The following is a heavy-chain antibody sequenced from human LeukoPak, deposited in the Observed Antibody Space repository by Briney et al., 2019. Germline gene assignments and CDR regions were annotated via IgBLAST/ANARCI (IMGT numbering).Heavy chain of an antibody. V-gene: IGHV4-59*01. CDR1: GASITSYY. CDR3: ARWGESGDSVVHAFDI. J-gene: IGHJ3*02. D-gene: IGHD2-21*02. CDR2: GHHSGTT. Sequence: KPSETLSLTCTVSGASITSYYWNWMRQSPGKGLEWIGYGHHSGTTNYNPSPESRGTISVDTSKNQFSLKLSSVSAADTAVYYCARWGESGDSVVHAFDIWGRGTMVTVSS.